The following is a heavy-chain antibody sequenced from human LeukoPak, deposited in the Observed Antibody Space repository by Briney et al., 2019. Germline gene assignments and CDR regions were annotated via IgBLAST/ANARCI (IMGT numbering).Heavy chain of an antibody. CDR3: ARGGGLDV. CDR2: INHNGNVS. Sequence: GGSLRLSCAASGFTFSSYWMNWARQAPGKGLEWVASINHNGNVSYYVDSVKGRFTISRDNAKNSLYLQMSHLRAEDTAVYFCARGGGLDVWGQGATVTVSS. D-gene: IGHD3-16*01. V-gene: IGHV3-7*03. CDR1: GFTFSSYW. J-gene: IGHJ6*02.